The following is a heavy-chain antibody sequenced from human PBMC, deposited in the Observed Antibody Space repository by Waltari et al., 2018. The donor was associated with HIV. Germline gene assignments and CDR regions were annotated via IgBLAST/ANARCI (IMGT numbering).Heavy chain of an antibody. J-gene: IGHJ6*02. Sequence: QVQIVQAGAEVKTPGPSVNVSCEAHRDSLRNYAASWALQGPEQGLEWRVGVIPIVGSPDYSQKVHGRLTIVADESINTAYMELSSLTSEDTAVYYCATGDGRNFGVVREYYHYGMDVWGQGTTVTVSS. CDR3: ATGDGRNFGVVREYYHYGMDV. D-gene: IGHD3-3*01. CDR2: VIPIVGSP. V-gene: IGHV1-69*01. CDR1: RDSLRNYA.